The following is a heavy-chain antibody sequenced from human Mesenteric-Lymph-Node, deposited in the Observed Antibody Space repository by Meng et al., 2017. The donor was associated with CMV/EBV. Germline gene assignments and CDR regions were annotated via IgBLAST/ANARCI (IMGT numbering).Heavy chain of an antibody. D-gene: IGHD2-21*02. CDR2: IKREIDGGTT. Sequence: FIFRNYWMNWVRQAPGEGLEWVGHIKREIDGGTTDYAAPVKGRFTISRDDSKNTLYLEMNGLKTEDTAVYYCTAGLNCGDDCYVGYWGQGTLVTVSS. V-gene: IGHV3-15*01. CDR1: FIFRNYW. CDR3: TAGLNCGDDCYVGY. J-gene: IGHJ4*02.